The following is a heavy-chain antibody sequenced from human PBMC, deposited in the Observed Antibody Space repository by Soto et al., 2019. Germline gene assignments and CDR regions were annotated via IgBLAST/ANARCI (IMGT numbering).Heavy chain of an antibody. Sequence: QVQLVESGGGVVQPGRSLRLSCAASGFPFSSYGMHWVRQVPGKGLEWASVISDDGSKEWYADSVKGRFIISRDNSENTPALQLYSLRAEDKAVYYCAKHLYRGSPPGGADSWGQGTLVTVSS. D-gene: IGHD3-16*01. CDR3: AKHLYRGSPPGGADS. CDR2: ISDDGSKE. V-gene: IGHV3-30*18. J-gene: IGHJ4*02. CDR1: GFPFSSYG.